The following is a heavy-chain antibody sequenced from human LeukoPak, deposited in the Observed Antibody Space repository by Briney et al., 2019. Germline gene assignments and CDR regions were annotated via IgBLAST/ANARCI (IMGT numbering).Heavy chain of an antibody. V-gene: IGHV3-53*01. Sequence: GGSLRLSCAASGFTVSSNYMSWVRQAPGKGLEWVSVIYVGGSTYYADSVKGRFTISRDNSKNTLYLQMNSPRAEDTAVYYCARYMILGFFFDNWGQGTLVTVSS. CDR1: GFTVSSNY. J-gene: IGHJ4*02. D-gene: IGHD3/OR15-3a*01. CDR2: IYVGGST. CDR3: ARYMILGFFFDN.